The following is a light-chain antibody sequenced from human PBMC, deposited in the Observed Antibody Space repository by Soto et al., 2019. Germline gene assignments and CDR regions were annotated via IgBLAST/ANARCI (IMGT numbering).Light chain of an antibody. J-gene: IGKJ1*01. Sequence: DVVMTQSPLSLPVTLGQPASISCRSSQSLVYSDGNTYLNWFQQRPGQSPRRLIYKVSNRDSGIPDRFSGSGSGTDFTLKISRVEADDVGVYYCRQGTHWPKTFGQGTKVEIK. CDR1: QSLVYSDGNTY. CDR3: RQGTHWPKT. CDR2: KVS. V-gene: IGKV2-30*01.